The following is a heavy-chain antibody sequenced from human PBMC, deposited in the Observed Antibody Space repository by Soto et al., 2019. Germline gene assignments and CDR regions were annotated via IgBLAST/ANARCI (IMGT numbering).Heavy chain of an antibody. CDR2: VFYTGSA. D-gene: IGHD5-12*01. CDR1: GASISGGGNS. J-gene: IGHJ4*02. V-gene: IGHV4-30-2*05. CDR3: SRDSVRLRPAFDY. Sequence: SETLSLTCAVSGASISGGGNSWNWIRQPPGKGLEWIGYVFYTGSAYYYNPSLKSRVTISVDTSKNQFSLKLSSVTTADTAVYYCSRDSVRLRPAFDYWGQGTLVTVSS.